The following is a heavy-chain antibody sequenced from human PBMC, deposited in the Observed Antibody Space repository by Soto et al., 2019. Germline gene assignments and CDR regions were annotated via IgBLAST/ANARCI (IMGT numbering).Heavy chain of an antibody. CDR2: IYYSGST. V-gene: IGHV4-31*03. CDR3: AREGHEDYGDYRWGGWFDP. CDR1: GGSISSGGYY. D-gene: IGHD4-17*01. Sequence: QVQLQESGPGLVKPSQTLSLTCTVSGGSISSGGYYWSWIRQHPGKGLEWIGYIYYSGSTYYNPSLKSRVTISVDTSKNQFSLKLSSVTAADTAVYYCAREGHEDYGDYRWGGWFDPWGQGTLVTVSS. J-gene: IGHJ5*02.